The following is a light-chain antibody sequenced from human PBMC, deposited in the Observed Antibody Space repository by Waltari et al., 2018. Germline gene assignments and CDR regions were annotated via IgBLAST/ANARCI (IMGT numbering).Light chain of an antibody. CDR2: VAS. CDR1: QTVRTTY. V-gene: IGKV3-20*01. Sequence: EIVLTQSPGTLSLSPGERATLSCRACQTVRTTYLAWYQQKPGQAPTLLIYVASSRATGIPDRFSGSGSVTDFSLTISSLEPEDFAVYYCQQYDISPLTFGGGTKVEIK. J-gene: IGKJ4*01. CDR3: QQYDISPLT.